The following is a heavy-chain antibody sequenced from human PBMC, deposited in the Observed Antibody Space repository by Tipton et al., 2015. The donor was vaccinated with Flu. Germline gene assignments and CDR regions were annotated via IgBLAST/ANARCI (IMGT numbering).Heavy chain of an antibody. CDR1: GFTFNRYA. Sequence: SLRLSCGASGFTFNRYAMHWVRLAPGKGPEWVALISSDGSREYYADSVKGRFTISRDNSKNTAFLQMNSLRDEDTGLFYCAKDRRGQPAIFDAYDFWGQGTMVTVSS. CDR3: AKDRRGQPAIFDAYDF. V-gene: IGHV3-30*18. CDR2: ISSDGSRE. J-gene: IGHJ3*01. D-gene: IGHD3-3*01.